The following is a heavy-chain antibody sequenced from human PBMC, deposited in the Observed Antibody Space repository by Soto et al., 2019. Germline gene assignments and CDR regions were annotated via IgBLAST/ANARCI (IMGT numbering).Heavy chain of an antibody. Sequence: SDTLSLTCTVSGDSISSNNNYWSWIRQPPGEGLEWIGFISYSGTTSYSPSLKSRVAISLDTSKNQFSLSLSSVTAADTAVYYCARGRGYSYGLDPCGQGTQVT. V-gene: IGHV4-30-4*02. CDR1: GDSISSNNNY. D-gene: IGHD5-18*01. CDR2: ISYSGTT. CDR3: ARGRGYSYGLDP. J-gene: IGHJ5*02.